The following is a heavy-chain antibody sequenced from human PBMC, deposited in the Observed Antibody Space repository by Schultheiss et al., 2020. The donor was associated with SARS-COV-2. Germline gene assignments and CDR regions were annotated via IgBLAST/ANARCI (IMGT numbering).Heavy chain of an antibody. V-gene: IGHV4-30-4*01. J-gene: IGHJ4*02. CDR1: GGSISSGAYY. CDR2: IFYIGST. Sequence: SETLSLTCTVSGGSISSGAYYWSWIRQHPGKGLEWIGYIFYIGSTYYNPSLKSRVTISVDTSKNQFSLKLSSVTAADTAVYYCARRDGYNYYFDYWGQGTLVTVSS. CDR3: ARRDGYNYYFDY. D-gene: IGHD5-24*01.